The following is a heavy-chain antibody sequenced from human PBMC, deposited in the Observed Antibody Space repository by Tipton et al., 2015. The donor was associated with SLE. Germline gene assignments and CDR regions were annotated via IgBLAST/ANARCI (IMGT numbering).Heavy chain of an antibody. CDR1: GGSISRYY. D-gene: IGHD1-26*01. Sequence: TLSLTCTVSGGSISRYYWSWIRQPPGKGLEWIGYIYYSGSTNYNPPLKSRVTISVDTSQNQFSLKLSSVTAADTAVYYCARDRGGSYSDAFDIWGQGTMVTVSS. V-gene: IGHV4-59*01. CDR3: ARDRGGSYSDAFDI. CDR2: IYYSGST. J-gene: IGHJ3*02.